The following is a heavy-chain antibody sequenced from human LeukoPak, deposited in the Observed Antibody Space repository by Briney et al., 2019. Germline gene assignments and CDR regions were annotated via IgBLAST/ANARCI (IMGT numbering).Heavy chain of an antibody. Sequence: PSETLSLTCTVSGGSISSYYWSWIRQPPGKGLEWIGYIYHSGSTYYNPSLKSRVTISVDRSKNQFSLKLSSVTAADTAVYYCARDLVGATTTVFDYWGQGTLVTVSS. CDR2: IYHSGST. V-gene: IGHV4-59*12. D-gene: IGHD1-26*01. J-gene: IGHJ4*02. CDR3: ARDLVGATTTVFDY. CDR1: GGSISSYY.